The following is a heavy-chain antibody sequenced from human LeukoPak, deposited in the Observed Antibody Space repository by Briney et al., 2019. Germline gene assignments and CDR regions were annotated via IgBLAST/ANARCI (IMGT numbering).Heavy chain of an antibody. CDR2: INAGNGNT. D-gene: IGHD3-3*01. J-gene: IGHJ4*02. CDR3: ARGPLILEWSPYYFDY. CDR1: GYTFTSYA. Sequence: GASVKVSCKASGYTFTSYAMHWVRQAPGQGLEWMGWINAGNGNTKYSQKFQGRVTITRDTSASTAYMELSSLRSEDTAVYYCARGPLILEWSPYYFDYWGQGTLVTVSS. V-gene: IGHV1-3*01.